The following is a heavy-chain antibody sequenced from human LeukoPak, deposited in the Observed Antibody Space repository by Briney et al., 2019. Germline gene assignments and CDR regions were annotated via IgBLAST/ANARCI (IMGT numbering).Heavy chain of an antibody. D-gene: IGHD3-9*01. J-gene: IGHJ5*02. V-gene: IGHV4-61*02. Sequence: PSETLSLTCTVSGGSISSGSYYWSWIRQPAGKGPEWIGRIYTSGSTNYNPSLKSRVTISVDTSKNQFSLKLSSVTAADTAVYYCARGHTYYDILTGYLGPNWFDPWGQGTLVTVSS. CDR1: GGSISSGSYY. CDR2: IYTSGST. CDR3: ARGHTYYDILTGYLGPNWFDP.